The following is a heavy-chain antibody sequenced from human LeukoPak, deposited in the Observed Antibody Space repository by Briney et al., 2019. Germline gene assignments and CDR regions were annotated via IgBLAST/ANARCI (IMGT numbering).Heavy chain of an antibody. J-gene: IGHJ4*02. CDR2: IKEDGSEK. CDR1: GFTFSSAW. V-gene: IGHV3-7*01. CDR3: AVYGMVVAATDH. Sequence: PGGSLRLSCVASGFTFSSAWMTWVRQAPGKGLEWVANIKEDGSEKYYVDSVKGRFTISRDNAENSMWLQMDGLRAEDTGVYYCAVYGMVVAATDHWGQGTLVTVSS. D-gene: IGHD2-15*01.